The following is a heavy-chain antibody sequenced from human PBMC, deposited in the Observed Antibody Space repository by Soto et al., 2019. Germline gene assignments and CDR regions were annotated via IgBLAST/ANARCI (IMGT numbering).Heavy chain of an antibody. Sequence: EASVKVSCKASGYTFTSYGISWVRQAPGQGLERMGWISAYNGNTNYAQKLQGRVTMTTDTSTSTAYMELRSLRSDDTAVYYCATVFSCWLGSYYYYGMDFSCQATTVTVSS. CDR3: ATVFSCWLGSYYYYGMDF. J-gene: IGHJ6*02. V-gene: IGHV1-18*01. D-gene: IGHD6-19*01. CDR1: GYTFTSYG. CDR2: ISAYNGNT.